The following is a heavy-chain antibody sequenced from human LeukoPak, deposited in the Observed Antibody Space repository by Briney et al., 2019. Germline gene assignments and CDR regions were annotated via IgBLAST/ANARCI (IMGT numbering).Heavy chain of an antibody. V-gene: IGHV3-21*01. D-gene: IGHD3-22*01. CDR2: FGTRSTSI. CDR1: GFAFSGYS. J-gene: IGHJ4*02. Sequence: GGSLRLSCTASGFAFSGYSMNWIRQAPGKGLEWVSSFGTRSTSIYHAGSVKGRFAISRDNAKNSLYLQTNSLRAEDTALYYCAREVSEGFDFWGQGTLVTVSS. CDR3: AREVSEGFDF.